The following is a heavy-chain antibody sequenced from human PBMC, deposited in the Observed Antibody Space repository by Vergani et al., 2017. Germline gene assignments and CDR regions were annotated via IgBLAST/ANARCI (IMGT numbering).Heavy chain of an antibody. D-gene: IGHD2-2*01. J-gene: IGHJ4*03. CDR1: GFTFDDYA. V-gene: IGHV3-9*01. CDR3: ARDYCSSTSCAFDY. CDR2: ISWNSGSI. Sequence: EVQLVESGGGLVQPGRSLRLSCAASGFTFDDYAMHWVRQAPGKGLEWVSGISWNSGSIGYADSVKGRFTISRDDAKNSLYLQMNSLRAEDTALYYCARDYCSSTSCAFDYWGQGTTVTVSS.